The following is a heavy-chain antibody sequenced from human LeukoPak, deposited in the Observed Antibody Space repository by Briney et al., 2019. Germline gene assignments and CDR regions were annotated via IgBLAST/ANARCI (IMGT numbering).Heavy chain of an antibody. Sequence: SETLSLTCTVSGDSVISGTSFWGWLRQHPGKGLEWVGYIHHSGHTYDNPSLQSRVIISMDKSKNQFSLKLNSVTAADTAVYYCARYCSSTSCPFGYWGQGALVTVSS. J-gene: IGHJ4*02. CDR3: ARYCSSTSCPFGY. V-gene: IGHV4-31*03. CDR1: GDSVISGTSF. D-gene: IGHD2-2*01. CDR2: IHHSGHT.